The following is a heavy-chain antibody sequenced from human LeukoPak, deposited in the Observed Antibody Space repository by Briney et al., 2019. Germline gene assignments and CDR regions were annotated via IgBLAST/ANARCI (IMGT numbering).Heavy chain of an antibody. J-gene: IGHJ4*02. CDR2: IKQDGSEK. CDR1: GFTFSRYW. D-gene: IGHD3-10*01. Sequence: GGSLRLSCAASGFTFSRYWMTWVRQGPGKGLEWVANIKQDGSEKYYVDSVKGQFTISRDNAKNSLYLQMRSLRVEDTAVYYCARVGEEGDFDYWGQGALFTVSS. CDR3: ARVGEEGDFDY. V-gene: IGHV3-7*01.